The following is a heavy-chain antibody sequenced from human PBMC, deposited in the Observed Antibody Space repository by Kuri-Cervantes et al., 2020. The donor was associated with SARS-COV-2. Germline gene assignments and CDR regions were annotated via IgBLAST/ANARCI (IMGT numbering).Heavy chain of an antibody. CDR3: ARDLRLGKSLDY. D-gene: IGHD7-27*01. CDR1: GSTFSSYS. J-gene: IGHJ4*02. V-gene: IGHV3-21*01. Sequence: GGSLRLSCAASGSTFSSYSMNWVRQAPGKGLEWVSSISSSSSYIYYADSVKGRFTISRDNAKNSLYLQMNSLKAEDTAVYYCARDLRLGKSLDYWGQGTLVTSPQ. CDR2: ISSSSSYI.